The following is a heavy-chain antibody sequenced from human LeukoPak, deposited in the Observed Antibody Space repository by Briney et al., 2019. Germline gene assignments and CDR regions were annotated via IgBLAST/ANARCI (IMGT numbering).Heavy chain of an antibody. CDR2: IYWDDDK. CDR1: GFSLSTSGVG. Sequence: SGPTLVKPTQTLTLTCTFSGFSLSTSGVGVGWIRQPPGKALEWLAIIYWDDDKRYSQSLKSRLTITKDTSKNQVVLTMTNMDPVDTATYYCAHLYYYDSSGYYPFDYWGQGTLVTVSS. D-gene: IGHD3-22*01. J-gene: IGHJ4*02. V-gene: IGHV2-5*02. CDR3: AHLYYYDSSGYYPFDY.